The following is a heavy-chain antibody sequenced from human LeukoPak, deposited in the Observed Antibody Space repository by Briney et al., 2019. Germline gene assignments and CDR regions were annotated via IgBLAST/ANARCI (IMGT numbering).Heavy chain of an antibody. J-gene: IGHJ4*02. V-gene: IGHV3-23*01. Sequence: GGSLRLSCAASGLTFSSYAMSWVRPAPGKGLEWVSAISGIGGSTYYADSVRGRFTISRDNSKNTLYLHMNSLRAEDTAVYYCAKDAEYSSNWFVFDYWGQGTLVTVSS. D-gene: IGHD6-13*01. CDR2: ISGIGGST. CDR3: AKDAEYSSNWFVFDY. CDR1: GLTFSSYA.